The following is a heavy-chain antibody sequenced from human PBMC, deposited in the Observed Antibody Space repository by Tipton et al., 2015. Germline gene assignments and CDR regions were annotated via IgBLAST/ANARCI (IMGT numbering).Heavy chain of an antibody. CDR1: GGSISSGSYY. Sequence: TLSLTCTVSGGSISSGSYYWNWIRQHPAKGLEWIGYIYYSGSAHYNPSLKSRVTISVDTSKNQFSLKLSSVTAADTAVYYCAREVVVTGTVFDYWGQGTLVTVSS. CDR3: AREVVVTGTVFDY. D-gene: IGHD1-7*01. J-gene: IGHJ4*02. V-gene: IGHV4-31*03. CDR2: IYYSGSA.